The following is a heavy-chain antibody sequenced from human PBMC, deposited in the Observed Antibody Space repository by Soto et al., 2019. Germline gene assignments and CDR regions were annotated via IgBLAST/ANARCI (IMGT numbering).Heavy chain of an antibody. CDR1: GDSISSGDYY. Sequence: QVQLQESGPGLVKPSQTLSLTCTVSGDSISSGDYYWSWIRQHPGKGLEWIGYIYYSGSTSYNPSLKSRVTISVDTSKNQFSLRLSSVTAADTAVYYCARDLYLQGGMDVWGQGTTDTVSS. V-gene: IGHV4-31*03. J-gene: IGHJ6*02. CDR2: IYYSGST. CDR3: ARDLYLQGGMDV.